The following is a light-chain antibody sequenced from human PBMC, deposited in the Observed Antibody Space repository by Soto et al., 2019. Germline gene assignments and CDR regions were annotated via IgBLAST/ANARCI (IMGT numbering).Light chain of an antibody. CDR3: QQLKT. Sequence: DIQMTQSPSSLSASVGDRVTITCRASQSIGSYLNLYQHRPGKAPKLLIYAASTLQSGVQSRFSGSGSGTEFTLTISSLQPEDFATYYCQQLKTFGQGTQVDIK. J-gene: IGKJ1*01. V-gene: IGKV1-9*01. CDR1: QSIGSY. CDR2: AAS.